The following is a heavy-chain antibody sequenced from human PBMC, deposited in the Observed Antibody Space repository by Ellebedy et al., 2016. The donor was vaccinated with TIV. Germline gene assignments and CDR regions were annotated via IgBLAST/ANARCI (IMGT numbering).Heavy chain of an antibody. D-gene: IGHD3-10*01. Sequence: ASVKVSXXASGYTFTPNAMHWVRQAPGQRLEWMGGINAGNGNTKYSQKFQGRVTITRDTSASTAYMELSSLRSEDTAVYYCARVPFGESFDYWGQGTLVTVSS. V-gene: IGHV1-3*01. J-gene: IGHJ4*02. CDR2: INAGNGNT. CDR3: ARVPFGESFDY. CDR1: GYTFTPNA.